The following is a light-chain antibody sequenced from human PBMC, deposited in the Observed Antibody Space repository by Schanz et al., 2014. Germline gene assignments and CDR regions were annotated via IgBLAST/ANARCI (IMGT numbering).Light chain of an antibody. J-gene: IGKJ4*01. Sequence: EIVLTQSPGTLSLSPGERATLSCRASQSISSSDLAWYQQKPGQAPRLLIYGASTRATDIPDRFSGSGSGTDFTLTISRLEPEDFAVYYCQQYSKSPLTFGGGTKVEI. CDR1: QSISSSD. CDR2: GAS. V-gene: IGKV3-20*01. CDR3: QQYSKSPLT.